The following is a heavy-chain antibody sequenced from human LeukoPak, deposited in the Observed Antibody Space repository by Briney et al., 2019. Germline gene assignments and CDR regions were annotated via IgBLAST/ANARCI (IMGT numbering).Heavy chain of an antibody. Sequence: KPSETLSLTCAVSGVSITSSNWWSWVRQPRGKGLEWIGEIYYTGNSNYNPSLKSRVTISVDKSNNQFSLNLSSVTAADTAVYYCAKSNAWDWFDLWGQGTLVTVSS. J-gene: IGHJ5*02. CDR3: AKSNAWDWFDL. V-gene: IGHV4-4*02. D-gene: IGHD4-11*01. CDR2: IYYTGNS. CDR1: GVSITSSNW.